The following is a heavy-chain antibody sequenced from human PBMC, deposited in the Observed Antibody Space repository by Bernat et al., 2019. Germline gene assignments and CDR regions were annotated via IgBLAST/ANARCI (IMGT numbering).Heavy chain of an antibody. D-gene: IGHD2-15*01. Sequence: QVQLVQSGAEVKKPGASVKVSCKASGYTFTSYGISWVRQAPGQGLEWLGWISAYNGNTNYAQKLQGRVTMTTATSTSTAYMELRSLRPDDTAVDYCARDCSGGSCDPEQYCSDYWDQGTLVTVSS. CDR3: ARDCSGGSCDPEQYCSDY. J-gene: IGHJ4*02. CDR2: ISAYNGNT. V-gene: IGHV1-18*01. CDR1: GYTFTSYG.